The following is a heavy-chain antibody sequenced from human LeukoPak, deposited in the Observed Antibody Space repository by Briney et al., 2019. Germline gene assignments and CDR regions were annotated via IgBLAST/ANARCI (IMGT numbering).Heavy chain of an antibody. CDR3: ARERNYYGSGSYRGDKMYYFDY. D-gene: IGHD3-10*01. V-gene: IGHV3-48*03. CDR2: ISSSGSTI. Sequence: GGSLRLSCAASGFTFSSYEMNWVRQAPGKGLEWVSYISSSGSTIYYADSVKGRFTISRDNAKNSLYLQMNSLRAEDTAVYYCARERNYYGSGSYRGDKMYYFDYWGQGTLVTVSS. J-gene: IGHJ4*02. CDR1: GFTFSSYE.